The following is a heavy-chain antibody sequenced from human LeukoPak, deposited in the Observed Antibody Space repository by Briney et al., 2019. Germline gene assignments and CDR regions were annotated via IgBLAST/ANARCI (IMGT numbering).Heavy chain of an antibody. J-gene: IGHJ3*02. D-gene: IGHD1-26*01. CDR2: INPNSGGT. Sequence: ASVKVSCKASGYTFTSYDINWVRQATGQGLEWMGWINPNSGGTNYAQKFQGWVTMTRDTSISTAYMELSSLRSEDTAVFYCARGGWEPDAFDIWGQGTMVTVSS. CDR1: GYTFTSYD. CDR3: ARGGWEPDAFDI. V-gene: IGHV1-2*04.